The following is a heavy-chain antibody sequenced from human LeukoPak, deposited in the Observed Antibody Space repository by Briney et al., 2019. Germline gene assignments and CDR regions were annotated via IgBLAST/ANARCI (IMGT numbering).Heavy chain of an antibody. CDR3: ARHWGRYCSSTSCSVYYFDH. CDR1: GGSTTTSTYY. J-gene: IGHJ4*02. Sequence: SETLSLTCSVSGGSTTTSTYYWGWIRQPPGKGLEWIGSIYYSGSTYYNPSLKSRVTISADTSKNQFSLKLSSVTAADTAVYYCARHWGRYCSSTSCSVYYFDHWGQGTLVTVPS. V-gene: IGHV4-39*01. CDR2: IYYSGST. D-gene: IGHD2-2*01.